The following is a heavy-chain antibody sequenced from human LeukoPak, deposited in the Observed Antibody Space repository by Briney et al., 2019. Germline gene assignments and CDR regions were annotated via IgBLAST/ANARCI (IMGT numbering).Heavy chain of an antibody. Sequence: GASVKVSCKASGYTFTSYGISWVRQAPGQGLEWMGWISAYNGNTNYAQKLQGRVTMTTDTSTGTAYMELRSLRSDDTAVYYCARVYYDFWSGYSHEYGMDVRGQGTTVTVSS. V-gene: IGHV1-18*01. CDR3: ARVYYDFWSGYSHEYGMDV. D-gene: IGHD3-3*01. CDR1: GYTFTSYG. CDR2: ISAYNGNT. J-gene: IGHJ6*02.